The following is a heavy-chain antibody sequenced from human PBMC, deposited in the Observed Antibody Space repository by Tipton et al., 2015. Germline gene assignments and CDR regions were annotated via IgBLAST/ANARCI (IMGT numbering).Heavy chain of an antibody. D-gene: IGHD6-6*01. CDR2: VDHSGDS. J-gene: IGHJ4*02. V-gene: IGHV4-38-2*01. CDR1: AYSISSDYY. CDR3: ARGELGDFDS. Sequence: TLSLICAVSAYSISSDYYWAWIRQPPGKGLEWIGSVDHSGDSYSNPSLKSRVTISLDTSKNQFSLQLSSVTDADTAVYYCARGELGDFDSWGQGTLVTVSS.